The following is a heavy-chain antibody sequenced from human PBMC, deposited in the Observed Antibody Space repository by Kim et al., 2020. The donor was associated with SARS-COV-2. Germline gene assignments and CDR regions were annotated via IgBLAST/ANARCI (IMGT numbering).Heavy chain of an antibody. CDR3: VKPRIRGFGHDLEI. Sequence: GGSLRLSCAASGFTFDEFAMHWVRQSPRKGLEWVSLISWDGSSSTFADSVKGRFSMSRDNKKNSLFLHMASLTIEDTALYYCVKPRIRGFGHDLEIWGQWTMVTVSS. V-gene: IGHV3-43D*03. CDR2: ISWDGSSS. CDR1: GFTFDEFA. D-gene: IGHD3-10*01. J-gene: IGHJ3*01.